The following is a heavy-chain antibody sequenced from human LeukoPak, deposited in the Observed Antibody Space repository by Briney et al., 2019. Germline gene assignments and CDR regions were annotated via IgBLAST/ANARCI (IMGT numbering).Heavy chain of an antibody. CDR1: GGSISSSSYY. V-gene: IGHV4-39*06. CDR2: IYYSGST. CDR3: ARVQQLAIGDWFDP. D-gene: IGHD6-13*01. J-gene: IGHJ5*02. Sequence: PSETLSLTCTVSGGSISSSSYYWGWIRQPPGKVLEWLGSIYYSGSTYYNPSLKSRVTISVDTSKNPFALKLSSVTAADTAVYYCARVQQLAIGDWFDPWGQGTLVTVSS.